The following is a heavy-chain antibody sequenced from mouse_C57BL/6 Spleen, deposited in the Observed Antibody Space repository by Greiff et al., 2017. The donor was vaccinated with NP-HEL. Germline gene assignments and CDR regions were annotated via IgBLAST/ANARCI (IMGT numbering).Heavy chain of an antibody. Sequence: EVKLVESGGGLVQPGGSLKLSCAASGFTFSDYYMYWVRQTPEKRLEWVAYISNGGGSTYYPDTVKGRFTISRDNAKNTLYLQMSRLKSEDTAMYYCARSTHWYFDVWGTGTTVTVSS. J-gene: IGHJ1*03. D-gene: IGHD1-1*01. V-gene: IGHV5-12*01. CDR3: ARSTHWYFDV. CDR2: ISNGGGST. CDR1: GFTFSDYY.